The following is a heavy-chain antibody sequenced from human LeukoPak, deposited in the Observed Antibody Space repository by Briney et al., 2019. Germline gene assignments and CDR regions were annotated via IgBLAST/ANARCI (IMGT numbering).Heavy chain of an antibody. CDR1: GFTF. CDR2: ISGGGGYT. V-gene: IGHV3-23*01. D-gene: IGHD2-15*01. Sequence: GGSLRLSCAASGFTFMSWVRQAPGKGLEWVSSISGGGGYTYYAASVKGRFTISRDNSEDTMYLQMNSLRAEDTAVYYCAKGRDAASYYLDYWGQGTLVSVSS. J-gene: IGHJ4*02. CDR3: AKGRDAASYYLDY.